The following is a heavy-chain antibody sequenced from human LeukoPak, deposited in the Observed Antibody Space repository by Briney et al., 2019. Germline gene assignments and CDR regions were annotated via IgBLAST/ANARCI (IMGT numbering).Heavy chain of an antibody. Sequence: PGGSLRLSCAGSGFTFSSYAMIWVRQAPGKGLEWIGETGHSGSTNYNPSLNSRVTMSVDTSKNQFSLKLSSVTAADTAVYYCARGLSGQYQLLLRQDNWFDPWGQGTLVTVSS. CDR2: TGHSGST. J-gene: IGHJ5*02. D-gene: IGHD2-2*01. CDR3: ARGLSGQYQLLLRQDNWFDP. V-gene: IGHV4-34*01. CDR1: GFTFSSYA.